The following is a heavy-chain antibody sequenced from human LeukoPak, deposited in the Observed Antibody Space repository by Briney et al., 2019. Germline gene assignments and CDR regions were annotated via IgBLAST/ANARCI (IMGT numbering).Heavy chain of an antibody. Sequence: PGGSLRLSCAASGFTFSSYAMSWVRQAPGEGLEWVSAISGSGGSTYYADSVKGRFTISRDNSKNTLYLQMNSLRAEDTAVYYCAKESTVTTRSSYGYWGQGTLVTVSS. J-gene: IGHJ4*02. D-gene: IGHD4-17*01. V-gene: IGHV3-23*01. CDR3: AKESTVTTRSSYGY. CDR1: GFTFSSYA. CDR2: ISGSGGST.